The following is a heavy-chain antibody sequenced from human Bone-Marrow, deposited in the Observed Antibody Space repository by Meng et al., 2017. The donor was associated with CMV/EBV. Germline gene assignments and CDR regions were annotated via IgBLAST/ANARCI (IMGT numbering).Heavy chain of an antibody. CDR1: GYTFTSYD. D-gene: IGHD6-13*01. CDR3: ARDRLSISWFARNWFDP. CDR2: INPSGGST. Sequence: ASVKVSCKASGYTFTSYDINWVRQAPGQGLEWMGIINPSGGSTSYAQKFQGRVTMTRDTSTSTVYMELSSLRSEDTAVYYCARDRLSISWFARNWFDPWGQGTLVTVSS. V-gene: IGHV1-46*01. J-gene: IGHJ5*02.